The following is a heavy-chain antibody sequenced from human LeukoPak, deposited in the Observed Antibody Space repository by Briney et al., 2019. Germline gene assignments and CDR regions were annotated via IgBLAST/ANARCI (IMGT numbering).Heavy chain of an antibody. D-gene: IGHD6-13*01. Sequence: GGSLRLSCAASGFTFYTYGMPWVRQAPGKGLEYVSGIGPDGGTTYYANSVKGRFTISRDNSKYMLYLQMGSLTADDMAVYYCARGAQLTDYWGQGTLVTVSS. CDR3: ARGAQLTDY. J-gene: IGHJ4*02. CDR1: GFTFYTYG. V-gene: IGHV3-64*01. CDR2: IGPDGGTT.